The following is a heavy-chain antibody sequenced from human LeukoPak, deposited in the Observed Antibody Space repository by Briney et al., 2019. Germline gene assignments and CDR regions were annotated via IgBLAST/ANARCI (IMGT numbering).Heavy chain of an antibody. Sequence: PGGSLRLFCAASGFTFSDYYMSWIRQAPGKGLEWVSYISSSGSTIYYADSVKGRFTISRDNAKNSLYLQMNSLRAEDTAVYYCASSGSPQSEAFDIWGQGTMVTVSS. CDR1: GFTFSDYY. CDR3: ASSGSPQSEAFDI. D-gene: IGHD1-26*01. V-gene: IGHV3-11*04. CDR2: ISSSGSTI. J-gene: IGHJ3*02.